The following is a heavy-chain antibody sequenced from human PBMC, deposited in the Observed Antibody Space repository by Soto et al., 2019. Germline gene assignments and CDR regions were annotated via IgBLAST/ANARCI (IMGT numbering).Heavy chain of an antibody. CDR3: ARGITLDY. CDR2: IYYSGST. V-gene: IGHV4-59*01. CDR1: GGSISSYY. J-gene: IGHJ4*02. D-gene: IGHD3-10*01. Sequence: SETLSLTCTVSGGSISSYYWSWIRQPPGKGLEWIGYIYYSGSTNYNPSLKSRVTISVDTSKNQFSLKLSSVTAADTAVYYCARGITLDYCGQGTVVTVSS.